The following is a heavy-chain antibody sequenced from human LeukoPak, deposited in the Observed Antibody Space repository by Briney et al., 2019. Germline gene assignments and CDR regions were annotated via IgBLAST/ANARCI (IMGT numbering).Heavy chain of an antibody. CDR2: ISTNSRYI. CDR3: ASAPAYESSGYYPWYFDY. J-gene: IGHJ4*02. Sequence: RGSLRLSCAASGFTFSSYSMNWVRQAPGKGLEWVSSISTNSRYIYYADSVKGRFTISRDNAKNSLYLQMNSLRAEDTAVYYCASAPAYESSGYYPWYFDYWGQGTLVTVSS. D-gene: IGHD3-22*01. CDR1: GFTFSSYS. V-gene: IGHV3-21*01.